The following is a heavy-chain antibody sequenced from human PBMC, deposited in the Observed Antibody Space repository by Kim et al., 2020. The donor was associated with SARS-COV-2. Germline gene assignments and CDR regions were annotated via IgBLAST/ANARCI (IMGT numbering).Heavy chain of an antibody. CDR1: GYTFTGYY. CDR3: ARGGGVRFYYYYYGMDV. Sequence: ASVKVSCKASGYTFTGYYMHWVRQAPGQGLEWMGWINPNSGGTNYAQKFQGRVTMTRDTSISTAYMELGRLRSDDTGVYYWARGGGVRFYYYYYGMDVWGQGTTVTVSS. J-gene: IGHJ6*02. V-gene: IGHV1-2*02. CDR2: INPNSGGT. D-gene: IGHD2-8*01.